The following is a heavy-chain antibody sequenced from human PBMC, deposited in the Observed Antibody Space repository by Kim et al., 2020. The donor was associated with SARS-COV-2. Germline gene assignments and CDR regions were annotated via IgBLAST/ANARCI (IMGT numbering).Heavy chain of an antibody. CDR1: GFTFSSYG. J-gene: IGHJ6*02. CDR2: IWYDGSNK. D-gene: IGHD3-9*01. V-gene: IGHV3-33*06. CDR3: AKDTILGGSRILTGYWTGYCGMDD. Sequence: GGSLRLSCAASGFTFSSYGLHWVRQAPGKGLEWVAVIWYDGSNKYYADSVKGRFTISRDNSKNTLYLQMNSLRAEDTAVYYCAKDTILGGSRILTGYWTGYCGMDDWGHGTTVTVSS.